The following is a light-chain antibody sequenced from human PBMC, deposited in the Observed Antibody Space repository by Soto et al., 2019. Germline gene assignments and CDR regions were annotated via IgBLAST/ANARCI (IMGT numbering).Light chain of an antibody. V-gene: IGKV1-5*03. CDR1: QTISSW. CDR2: KAS. Sequence: DIQMTQSPSTLSGSVGDRVTITCRASQTISSWLAWYQQKPGKAPKLLIYKASNLDSGVSSRFSGSGSGTEFTLTVSSLQPDDFATYYCLQYDSYPLTFGGGTKAEIK. J-gene: IGKJ4*01. CDR3: LQYDSYPLT.